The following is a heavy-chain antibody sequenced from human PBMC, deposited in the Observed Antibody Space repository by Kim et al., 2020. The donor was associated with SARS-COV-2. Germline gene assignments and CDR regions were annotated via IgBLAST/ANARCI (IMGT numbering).Heavy chain of an antibody. CDR1: GGSISSYY. D-gene: IGHD3-9*01. J-gene: IGHJ4*02. CDR2: IYYSGST. Sequence: SETLSLTCTVSGGSISSYYWSWIRQPPGKGLEWIGYIYYSGSTNYNPSLKSRVTISVDTSKNQFSLKLSSVTAADTAVYYCARGPSPVLRYFDWFYSYYFDYWGQGTLVTVSS. V-gene: IGHV4-59*13. CDR3: ARGPSPVLRYFDWFYSYYFDY.